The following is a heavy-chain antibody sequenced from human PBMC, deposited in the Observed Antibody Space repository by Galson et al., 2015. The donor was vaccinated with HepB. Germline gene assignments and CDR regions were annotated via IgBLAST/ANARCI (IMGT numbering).Heavy chain of an antibody. CDR1: GFSFSSYT. Sequence: SLRLSCAASGFSFSSYTMNWVRQAPGKGLEWVSYITSSSNTYYADSVKGRFTISRDNAKNSLYLQMNSLRAEDTAVYYCAREGEYSGYYSFDYWGQGTLVTVSS. CDR3: AREGEYSGYYSFDY. D-gene: IGHD5-12*01. V-gene: IGHV3-21*05. CDR2: ITSSSNT. J-gene: IGHJ4*02.